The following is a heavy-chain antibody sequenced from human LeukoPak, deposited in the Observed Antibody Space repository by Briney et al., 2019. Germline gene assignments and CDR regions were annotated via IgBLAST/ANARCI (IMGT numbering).Heavy chain of an antibody. V-gene: IGHV1-69*01. CDR3: ATAQLAAGTSGGGIDY. CDR2: IIPIFGAA. D-gene: IGHD6-13*01. Sequence: SVKVSCKASGGTFSSYAISWVRQAPGQGLEWMGGIIPIFGAANYAQKFQGRVTITADESTSTAYMELSSLRSEDTAVYYCATAQLAAGTSGGGIDYWGQGTLVTVSS. CDR1: GGTFSSYA. J-gene: IGHJ4*02.